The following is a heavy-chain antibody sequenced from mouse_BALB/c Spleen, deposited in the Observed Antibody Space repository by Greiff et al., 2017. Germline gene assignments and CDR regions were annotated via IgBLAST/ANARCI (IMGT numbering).Heavy chain of an antibody. V-gene: IGHV5-12-1*01. Sequence: DVKLVESGGGLVKPGGSLKLSCAASGFAFSSYDMSWVRQTPEKRLEWVAYISSGGGSTYYPDTVKGRFTISRDNAKNTLYLQMSSLKSEDTAMYYCARRAGLRHWYFDVWGAGTTVTVSS. CDR2: ISSGGGST. J-gene: IGHJ1*01. CDR1: GFAFSSYD. D-gene: IGHD2-4*01. CDR3: ARRAGLRHWYFDV.